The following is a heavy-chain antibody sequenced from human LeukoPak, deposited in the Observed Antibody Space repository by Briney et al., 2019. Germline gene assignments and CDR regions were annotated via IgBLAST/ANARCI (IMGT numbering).Heavy chain of an antibody. J-gene: IGHJ4*02. V-gene: IGHV3-43*01. CDR2: ISRNGAAT. D-gene: IGHD3-3*01. Sequence: GGSLRLSCEASGLSFGDYTMHWVRQPPGKGLEWVSLISRNGAATKYADSVRGRFTVSRDNAKNSLYTQMNSLRAEDTAVYYCARDGHYDLWSGSFEGIDYWGQGTLVTVSS. CDR3: ARDGHYDLWSGSFEGIDY. CDR1: GLSFGDYT.